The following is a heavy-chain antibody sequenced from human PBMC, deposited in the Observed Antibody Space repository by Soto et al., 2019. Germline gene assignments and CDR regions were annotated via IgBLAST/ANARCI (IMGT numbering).Heavy chain of an antibody. CDR3: VRDRRLRGHPFDI. V-gene: IGHV3-74*03. D-gene: IGHD2-21*02. CDR1: GFTFSDSW. Sequence: EVQLVESGGGLVQPGGSLRLSCVASGFTFSDSWMHWVRQAPGKGLMWVSRISFDGNATTSADSVRGRFIISRDNAKNTLFLQMNHLRADYTAMYYCVRDRRLRGHPFDILGQGTFVTVSS. CDR2: ISFDGNAT. J-gene: IGHJ3*02.